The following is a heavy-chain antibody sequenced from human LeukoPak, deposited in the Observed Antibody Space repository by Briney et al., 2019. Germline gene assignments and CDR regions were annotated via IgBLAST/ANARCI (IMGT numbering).Heavy chain of an antibody. D-gene: IGHD2-21*01. CDR1: GFTFSSYS. J-gene: IGHJ4*02. CDR3: ARAGVSWSSYDY. V-gene: IGHV3-21*04. Sequence: GGSLRLSCAASGFTFSSYSMNWVRQAPGKGLEWVSSISSSSSYIYYADSVKGRFTISRDNAKNSLYLQMNSLRAEDTAVYYCARAGVSWSSYDYWGQGTLVTVSS. CDR2: ISSSSSYI.